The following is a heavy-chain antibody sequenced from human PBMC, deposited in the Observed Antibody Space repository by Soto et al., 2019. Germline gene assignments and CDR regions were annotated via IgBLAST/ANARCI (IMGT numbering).Heavy chain of an antibody. J-gene: IGHJ4*02. Sequence: SQAVSLPCSVSGGSISSSCYYWGWLRQPPGKGLEWIGSIYYSGSTYYNPSLKSRVTISVDTSKNQFSLKLSSVTAADTPVYYWATLWDRLAYWGQGTLV. CDR1: GGSISSSCYY. CDR2: IYYSGST. D-gene: IGHD3-10*01. V-gene: IGHV4-39*01. CDR3: ATLWDRLAY.